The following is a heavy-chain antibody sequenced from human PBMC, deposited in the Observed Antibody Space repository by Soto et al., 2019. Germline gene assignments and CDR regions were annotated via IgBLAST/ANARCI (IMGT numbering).Heavy chain of an antibody. D-gene: IGHD3-22*01. Sequence: GGSLRLSCTASGFTFGDYAMSWFRQAPGKGLEWVGFIRSKAYGGTTEYAASVKGRFTISRDDSKSIAYLQMNSLKTEDTAVYYCTRDSPYDSSGYYIGLYYGMDVWGQGTTVTVSS. J-gene: IGHJ6*02. CDR3: TRDSPYDSSGYYIGLYYGMDV. V-gene: IGHV3-49*03. CDR2: IRSKAYGGTT. CDR1: GFTFGDYA.